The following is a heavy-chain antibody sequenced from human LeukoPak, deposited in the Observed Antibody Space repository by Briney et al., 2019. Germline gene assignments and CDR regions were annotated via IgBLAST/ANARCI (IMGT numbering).Heavy chain of an antibody. CDR3: ARTWITMVRGVIIRGDFAFDI. CDR1: GGSISSGSYY. CDR2: IYTSGST. J-gene: IGHJ3*02. V-gene: IGHV4-61*02. Sequence: SETLSLTCTVSGGSISSGSYYWSWIRQPAGKGLEWIGRIYTSGSTNYNPSLKSRVTISVDTSKNQFSLKLSSVTAADTAVYYCARTWITMVRGVIIRGDFAFDIWGQGTMVTVSS. D-gene: IGHD3-10*01.